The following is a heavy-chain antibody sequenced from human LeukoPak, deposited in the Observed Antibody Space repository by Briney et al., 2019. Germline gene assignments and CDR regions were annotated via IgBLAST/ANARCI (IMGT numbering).Heavy chain of an antibody. CDR2: IYYSGST. V-gene: IGHV4-59*08. Sequence: SETLSLTCTVSGGSISSYYWSWIRQPPGKGLEWIGYIYYSGSTNYNPSLKSRVTISVDTSKNQFSLKLSSVTAADTAVYYCARGVSVRFLEGDEFDYWGQGTLVTVSS. CDR3: ARGVSVRFLEGDEFDY. D-gene: IGHD3-3*01. J-gene: IGHJ4*02. CDR1: GGSISSYY.